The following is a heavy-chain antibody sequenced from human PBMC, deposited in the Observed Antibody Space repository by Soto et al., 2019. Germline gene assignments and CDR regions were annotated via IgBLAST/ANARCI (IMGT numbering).Heavy chain of an antibody. J-gene: IGHJ6*02. V-gene: IGHV3-7*03. CDR2: IKQDGSEK. CDR1: GFTFSSYW. Sequence: PGGSLRLSCAASGFTFSSYWMSWVRQAPGKGLEWVANIKQDGSEKYYVDSVKGRFTISRDNAKNSLYLQMNSLRAEDTAVYYRASNQGSGYCSGGSCYSLYYYYYGMDVWGQGTTVTVSS. CDR3: ASNQGSGYCSGGSCYSLYYYYYGMDV. D-gene: IGHD2-15*01.